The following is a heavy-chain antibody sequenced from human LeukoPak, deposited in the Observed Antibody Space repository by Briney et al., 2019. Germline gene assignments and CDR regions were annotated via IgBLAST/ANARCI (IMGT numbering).Heavy chain of an antibody. D-gene: IGHD3-22*01. Sequence: GGSLRLSCAASGFTFSSYAMSWVRQAPGKGLEWVSAISGSGGSTYYADSVKGRFTISRDNSKNTLYLQMNSLRAEDTAVYYCAKEGTYYYDSSGYYYPSFDYWGQGTLVTVSS. CDR3: AKEGTYYYDSSGYYYPSFDY. J-gene: IGHJ4*02. CDR2: ISGSGGST. CDR1: GFTFSSYA. V-gene: IGHV3-23*01.